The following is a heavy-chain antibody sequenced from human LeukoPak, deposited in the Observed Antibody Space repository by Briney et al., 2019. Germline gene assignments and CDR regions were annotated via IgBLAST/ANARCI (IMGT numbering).Heavy chain of an antibody. Sequence: GALRLSCAASGFTFSNYAMSWIREAPGKGLEWVAAVSGFGEVTHNADSVEGRFRSSRDNSKNTVFLHMNSLRVEDTAVYYCAKGDDRNGRSLFDSWGQGTLVTVSS. CDR2: VSGFGEVT. D-gene: IGHD3-22*01. V-gene: IGHV3-23*01. CDR3: AKGDDRNGRSLFDS. CDR1: GFTFSNYA. J-gene: IGHJ5*01.